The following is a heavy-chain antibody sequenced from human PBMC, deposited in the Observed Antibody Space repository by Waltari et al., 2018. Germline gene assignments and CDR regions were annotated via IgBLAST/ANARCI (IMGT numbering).Heavy chain of an antibody. CDR3: ARGGITIFGVVIPYYYYGMDV. CDR2: INHSGST. CDR1: GGSFSGYY. J-gene: IGHJ6*02. D-gene: IGHD3-3*01. Sequence: QVQLQQWGAGLLKPSETLSLTCAVYGGSFSGYYWSWIRQPPGKGLEWIGEINHSGSTNYNPSLKSRVTISVDTSKNQFSLKLSSVTAADTAVYYCARGGITIFGVVIPYYYYGMDVWGQGTTVTVSS. V-gene: IGHV4-34*01.